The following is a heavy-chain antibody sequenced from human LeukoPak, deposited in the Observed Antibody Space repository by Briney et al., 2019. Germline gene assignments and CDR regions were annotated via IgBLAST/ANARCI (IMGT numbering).Heavy chain of an antibody. CDR2: IKQDGSEK. J-gene: IGHJ5*02. V-gene: IGHV3-7*01. D-gene: IGHD2-2*01. CDR3: ARVGSIGWFDP. Sequence: GGSLRLSCAASGFTFSSYWMSWVRQAPGKGLEWVANIKQDGSEKYYVDSVKGRFTISRDNAKNSLYLQMNSLRAEGTAVYYCARVGSIGWFDPWGQGTLVTVSS. CDR1: GFTFSSYW.